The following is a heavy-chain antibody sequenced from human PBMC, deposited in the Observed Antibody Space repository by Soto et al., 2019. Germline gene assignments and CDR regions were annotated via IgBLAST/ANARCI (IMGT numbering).Heavy chain of an antibody. CDR2: ISYDGNNK. CDR3: AKDTYYHDSSGYYIFEY. V-gene: IGHV3-30*18. CDR1: GFTFSSYG. Sequence: QVQLVESGGGVVQPGRSLRLSCAASGFTFSSYGMHWVRQAPGKGLEWVAVISYDGNNKYYVDSVKGRITISRDNSKNTLYLQMNSLRAEDTAVYYCAKDTYYHDSSGYYIFEYWGQGTLVTVSS. D-gene: IGHD3-22*01. J-gene: IGHJ4*02.